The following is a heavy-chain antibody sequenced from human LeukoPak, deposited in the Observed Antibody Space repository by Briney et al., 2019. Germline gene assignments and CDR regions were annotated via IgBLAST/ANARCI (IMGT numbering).Heavy chain of an antibody. Sequence: SETLSLACTVSGDSISYYYWSWIRQPPGKGLEWIGKIYYSGNTNYNPSLKSRVTISVDTSKNQFSLKLSSVTAADTAVYYCARVRGYSYDSSDFDYWGQGTLVTVSS. CDR3: ARVRGYSYDSSDFDY. V-gene: IGHV4-59*01. CDR2: IYYSGNT. J-gene: IGHJ4*02. D-gene: IGHD5-18*01. CDR1: GDSISYYY.